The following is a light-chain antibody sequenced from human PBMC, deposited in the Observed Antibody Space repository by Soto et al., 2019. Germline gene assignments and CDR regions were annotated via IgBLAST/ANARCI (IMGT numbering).Light chain of an antibody. J-gene: IGKJ5*01. Sequence: ETVLTQSPATLSLSPGERATLSCRASQSVDIYLAWYQQKPGQAPRLLIYDASNRATGIPARFSGSGSGTDFTLTISSLEPEDFAVYSCQQRKYLPPLTFGQGTRLEIK. CDR3: QQRKYLPPLT. CDR2: DAS. V-gene: IGKV3-11*01. CDR1: QSVDIY.